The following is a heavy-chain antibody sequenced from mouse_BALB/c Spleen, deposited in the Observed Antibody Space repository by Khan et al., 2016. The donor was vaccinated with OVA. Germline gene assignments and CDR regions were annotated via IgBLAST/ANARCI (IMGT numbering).Heavy chain of an antibody. CDR2: ISYSGST. CDR1: GYSITSDYA. CDR3: ARWFTY. Sequence: VQLQQSGPGLVKPSQSLSLTCTVTGYSITSDYAWNWIRQFPGNKLEWMGYISYSGSTTYNPSLKSRISITRDTSKNQFFLQLNSVTTEDTATYYCARWFTYWGQGTLVTVSA. V-gene: IGHV3-2*02. J-gene: IGHJ3*01.